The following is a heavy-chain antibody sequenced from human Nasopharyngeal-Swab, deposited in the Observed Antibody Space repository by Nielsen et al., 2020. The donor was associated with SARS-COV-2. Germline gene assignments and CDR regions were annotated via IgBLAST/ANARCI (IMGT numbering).Heavy chain of an antibody. Sequence: IRQAPGKGLEWIGTIYYSGSTYYNPSLKSRVTISVDRSNNQFSLRLTSVTAADRAVYYCARGRGYFDWLLSPFYMDVWGKGTTVTVSS. CDR3: ARGRGYFDWLLSPFYMDV. V-gene: IGHV4-39*07. CDR2: IYYSGST. D-gene: IGHD3-9*01. J-gene: IGHJ6*03.